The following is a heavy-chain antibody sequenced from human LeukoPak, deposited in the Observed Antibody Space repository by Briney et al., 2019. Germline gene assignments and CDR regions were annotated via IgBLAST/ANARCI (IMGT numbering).Heavy chain of an antibody. J-gene: IGHJ6*02. CDR1: GGSISSYY. V-gene: IGHV4-59*08. CDR3: ARAHCSGGSCYSAGVYYYGMDV. Sequence: SETLSLTCTVSGGSISSYYWSWIRQPPGKGLEWIGYIYYSGSTNYNPSLKSRVTISVDTSKNQFSLKLSSVTAADTAVYYCARAHCSGGSCYSAGVYYYGMDVWGQGTTVTVSS. CDR2: IYYSGST. D-gene: IGHD2-15*01.